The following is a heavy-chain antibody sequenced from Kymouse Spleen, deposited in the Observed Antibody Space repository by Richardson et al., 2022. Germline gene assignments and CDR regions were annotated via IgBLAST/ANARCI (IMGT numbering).Heavy chain of an antibody. CDR1: GFTFSSYW. CDR3: ARDSGSYYYYYGMDV. D-gene: IGHD1-26*01. J-gene: IGHJ6*02. CDR2: INSDGSST. Sequence: EVQLVESGGGLVQPGGSLRLSCAASGFTFSSYWMHWVRQAPGKGLVWVSRINSDGSSTSYADSVKGRFTISRDNAKNTLYLQMNSLRAEDTAVYYCARDSGSYYYYYGMDVWGQGTTVTVSS. V-gene: IGHV3-74*01.